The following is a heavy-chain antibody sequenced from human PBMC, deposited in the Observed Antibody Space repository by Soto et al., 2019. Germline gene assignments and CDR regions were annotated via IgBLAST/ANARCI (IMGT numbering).Heavy chain of an antibody. V-gene: IGHV3-15*01. CDR1: GLILSDVW. CDR3: TTSNLGVDF. J-gene: IGHJ4*02. D-gene: IGHD1-1*01. CDR2: IKTKPDDGTI. Sequence: XGSLRLSCAASGLILSDVWMTWVRQAPGKGLEWVGRIKTKPDDGTIDYAAPVRGRFTISRDDSKNTLYLQMTSLTPDDTGVYYCTTSNLGVDFWGQGTLVTVSS.